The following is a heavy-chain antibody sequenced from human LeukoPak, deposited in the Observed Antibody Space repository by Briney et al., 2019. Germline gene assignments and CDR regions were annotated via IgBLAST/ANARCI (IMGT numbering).Heavy chain of an antibody. D-gene: IGHD2-2*01. CDR1: GYTLTSYG. J-gene: IGHJ5*02. CDR3: ARDSDIVVVPAPGP. Sequence: ASVKVSCKASGYTLTSYGISWVRQAPEQGLEWMGWISAYNGNTNYAQKLQGRVTMTTDTSTSTAYMELRSMRSDDTAVYYCARDSDIVVVPAPGPWGQGTLVTVSS. V-gene: IGHV1-18*01. CDR2: ISAYNGNT.